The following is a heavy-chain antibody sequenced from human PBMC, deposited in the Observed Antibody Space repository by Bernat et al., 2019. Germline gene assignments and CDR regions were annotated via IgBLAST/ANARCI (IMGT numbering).Heavy chain of an antibody. CDR1: GFTFSRYA. D-gene: IGHD3-16*01. V-gene: IGHV3-23*01. CDR3: ARAIMTPWSPFDI. CDR2: ISGSGGST. Sequence: EVQLLESGGGLVQPGGSLRISCAASGFTFSRYAMSWVRQAPGKGLEWVSAISGSGGSTNYADSVKGRFTISRDNSKNTLYLQMNSLRAEDTAVYYCARAIMTPWSPFDIWGQGTMVTVSS. J-gene: IGHJ3*02.